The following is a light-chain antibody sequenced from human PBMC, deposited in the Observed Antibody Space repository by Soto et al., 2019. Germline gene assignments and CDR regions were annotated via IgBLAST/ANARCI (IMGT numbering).Light chain of an antibody. J-gene: IGKJ1*01. CDR2: GAS. V-gene: IGKV3-11*01. CDR1: QSVGSS. CDR3: QQGSTWPWT. Sequence: EIVLTQSPGTLSLSPGERATLSCRASQSVGSSLAWYQQKLGQAPRLLIYGASDRATDIPARFSGSGSGTDFTLIISSLEPEDFAFYFCQQGSTWPWTFGQGTKVDNK.